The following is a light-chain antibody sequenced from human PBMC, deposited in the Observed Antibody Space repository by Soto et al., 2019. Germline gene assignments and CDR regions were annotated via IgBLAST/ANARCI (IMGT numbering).Light chain of an antibody. Sequence: QSVLTQPPSASGTPGQRVTISCSGSSSNIGSNTVNWYQQLPGTAPKLIIYSNNQRPSGVPDRFSGSKSGTSASLAIRGLQSEDEADYYCAAWDDSLNGLYVFGTGTKLTVL. V-gene: IGLV1-44*01. CDR2: SNN. J-gene: IGLJ1*01. CDR1: SSNIGSNT. CDR3: AAWDDSLNGLYV.